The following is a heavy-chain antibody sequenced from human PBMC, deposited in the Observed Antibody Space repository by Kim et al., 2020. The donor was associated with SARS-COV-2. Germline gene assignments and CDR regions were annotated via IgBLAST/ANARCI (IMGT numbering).Heavy chain of an antibody. Sequence: SETLSLTCTVSGGSISSYYWSWIRQPPGKGLEWIGYIYYSGSTNYNPSLKSRVTISVDTSKNQFSLKLSSVTAADTAVYYCARGGHKLGYCTNGVCYRGAFNWFDPWGQGTLVTVSS. V-gene: IGHV4-59*13. D-gene: IGHD2-8*01. CDR1: GGSISSYY. CDR3: ARGGHKLGYCTNGVCYRGAFNWFDP. CDR2: IYYSGST. J-gene: IGHJ5*02.